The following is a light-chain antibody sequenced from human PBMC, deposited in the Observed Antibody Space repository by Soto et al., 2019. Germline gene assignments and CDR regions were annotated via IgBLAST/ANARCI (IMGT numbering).Light chain of an antibody. J-gene: IGLJ1*01. CDR3: SSYTRSSTLII. CDR1: SSDVGGYNY. CDR2: EAS. V-gene: IGLV2-14*01. Sequence: QSALTQPRSVSGSPGQSVTISCTGTSSDVGGYNYVSWYQQHPGKAPKLIIYEASNRPSGISNRFSGSKSGNTASLTISGLQADDEADYYCSSYTRSSTLIIFGSGTKVTVL.